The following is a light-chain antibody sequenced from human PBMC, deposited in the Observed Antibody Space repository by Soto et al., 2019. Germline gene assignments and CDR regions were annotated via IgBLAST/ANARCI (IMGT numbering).Light chain of an antibody. CDR1: QSVSSSY. V-gene: IGKV3-20*01. CDR3: QEYGSSPRT. Sequence: EIVLTQSPGTLSLSPGERATLSCRASQSVSSSYLAWYQQKPGQAPRHLIYGASSRATGIPDRFSGSGSGTGFRLTISRLEPEDCAVYYCQEYGSSPRTFGQGTKVEIK. J-gene: IGKJ1*01. CDR2: GAS.